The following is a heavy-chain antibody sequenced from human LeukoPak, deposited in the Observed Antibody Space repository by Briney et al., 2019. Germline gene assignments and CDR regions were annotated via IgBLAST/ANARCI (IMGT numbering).Heavy chain of an antibody. V-gene: IGHV4-59*01. D-gene: IGHD1-26*01. CDR3: ARDGVGGNGFDY. CDR2: IYNSGNT. J-gene: IGHJ4*02. Sequence: SETLSLTCTVSGGSISSYYWSWIRQPPGKRLEWIGYIYNSGNTNYNPSLKSRVTISVDTSKNQFSLKLTSVTAADTAVYYCARDGVGGNGFDYWGQGTLVTVSS. CDR1: GGSISSYY.